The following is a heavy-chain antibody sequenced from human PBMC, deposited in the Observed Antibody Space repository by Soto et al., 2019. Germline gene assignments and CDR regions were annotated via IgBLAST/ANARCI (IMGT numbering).Heavy chain of an antibody. CDR1: GFTFSNYA. CDR2: ISPNGATT. CDR3: AGSLGATMPIDY. D-gene: IGHD1-26*01. Sequence: LRLSCAASGFTFSNYAMNWVRQAPGKGLEWVSGISPNGATTYYADSVKGHFTISRDNSKNTLYLLMNNVRGEDTAVYYCAGSLGATMPIDYWGQGTLVTVSS. J-gene: IGHJ4*02. V-gene: IGHV3-23*01.